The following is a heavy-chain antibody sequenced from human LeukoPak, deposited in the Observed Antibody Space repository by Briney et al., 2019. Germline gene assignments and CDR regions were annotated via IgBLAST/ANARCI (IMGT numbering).Heavy chain of an antibody. J-gene: IGHJ4*02. CDR2: INHSGTT. V-gene: IGHV4-34*01. CDR1: GGSFSGYY. Sequence: PSETLSLTCAVYGGSFSGYYWSWIRQPPGKGLEWIGEINHSGTTNYNPPLKSRVTISIDTSKNQFSLKLFSITAADTAVYYCARLSYYDSSGSYSLGDYWGQGTLVTVSS. D-gene: IGHD3-22*01. CDR3: ARLSYYDSSGSYSLGDY.